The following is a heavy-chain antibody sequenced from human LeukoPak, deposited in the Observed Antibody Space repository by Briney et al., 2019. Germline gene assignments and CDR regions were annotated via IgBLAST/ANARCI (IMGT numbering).Heavy chain of an antibody. Sequence: PRGSLRLSCAASGFTFSDYWMHWVRQAPGKGLVWVSRIKTDGRSTNYADSVKGRFTISRDNAKNTLYLQMNSLRAEDTAVYYCARGRIGGWTDYWGQGTLVTVSS. J-gene: IGHJ4*02. CDR1: GFTFSDYW. D-gene: IGHD6-19*01. V-gene: IGHV3-74*01. CDR2: IKTDGRST. CDR3: ARGRIGGWTDY.